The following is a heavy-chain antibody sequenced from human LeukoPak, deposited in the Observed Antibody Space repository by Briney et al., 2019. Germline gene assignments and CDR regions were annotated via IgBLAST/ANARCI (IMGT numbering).Heavy chain of an antibody. V-gene: IGHV4-4*07. Sequence: PSETLSLTCTASGGSISSYYWSWIRQPAGKGLEWIGRIYTSGSTDYNPSLKSRVTMSVDTSKNQFSLKLSSVTAADTAVYYCARDSPYYYDSSGYYYDRFDPWGQGTLVTVSS. CDR1: GGSISSYY. CDR3: ARDSPYYYDSSGYYYDRFDP. J-gene: IGHJ5*02. CDR2: IYTSGST. D-gene: IGHD3-22*01.